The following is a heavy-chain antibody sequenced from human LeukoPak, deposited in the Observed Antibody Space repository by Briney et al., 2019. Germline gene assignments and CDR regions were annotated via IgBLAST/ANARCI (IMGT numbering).Heavy chain of an antibody. CDR2: IYNGGII. Sequence: EASETLSLPCTVSGDSISRYYWSWIRQPAGKGLEWIGRIYNGGIITYNPSLKSRVTMSIDTSNNQFSLRLRFVTAADTAVYYCARDSGTTGEVKFDPWGQGTLVTVSS. V-gene: IGHV4-4*07. CDR1: GDSISRYY. CDR3: ARDSGTTGEVKFDP. J-gene: IGHJ5*02. D-gene: IGHD3-10*01.